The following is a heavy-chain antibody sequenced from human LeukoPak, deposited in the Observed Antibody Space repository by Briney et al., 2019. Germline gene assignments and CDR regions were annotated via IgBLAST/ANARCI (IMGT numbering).Heavy chain of an antibody. D-gene: IGHD3-9*01. J-gene: IGHJ4*02. CDR3: ARRPDILTGYQKEDY. CDR2: IYYSGST. CDR1: GGSISTSSYQ. V-gene: IGHV4-39*01. Sequence: SETLSLTCTVSGGSISTSSYQWAWIRQPPGKGLEWIGSIYYSGSTYYNPSLKSRVTISVDTSKNQFSLKLSSVTAADTAVYYCARRPDILTGYQKEDYWGQGTLVTVSS.